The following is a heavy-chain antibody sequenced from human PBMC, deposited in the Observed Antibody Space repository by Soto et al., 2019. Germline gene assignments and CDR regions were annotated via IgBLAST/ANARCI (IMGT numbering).Heavy chain of an antibody. CDR3: ARESIAAAVWFDP. CDR2: IYYSGST. Sequence: SETLSLTCTVSGGSISSGGYYWSWIRQHPGKGLEWIGYIYYSGSTYYNPSLKSRVTISVDTSKNQFSLKLSSVTAADTAVYYCARESIAAAVWFDPWGQGTLVTVS. D-gene: IGHD6-13*01. CDR1: GGSISSGGYY. V-gene: IGHV4-31*03. J-gene: IGHJ5*02.